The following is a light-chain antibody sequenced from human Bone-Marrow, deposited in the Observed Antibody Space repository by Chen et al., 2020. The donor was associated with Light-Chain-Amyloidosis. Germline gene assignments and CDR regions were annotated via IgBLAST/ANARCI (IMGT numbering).Light chain of an antibody. CDR1: SGSIATNY. Sequence: NFMLTQPHSVSDPLGKTVIISCTRSSGSIATNYVQWYQQRPGSSPTTVIYEDDQRPSGVPDRFSGSIDRSSNSASLTISGLKTEDEADYYCQSYQGSSQGVFGGGTKLTVL. CDR3: QSYQGSSQGV. J-gene: IGLJ3*02. V-gene: IGLV6-57*01. CDR2: EDD.